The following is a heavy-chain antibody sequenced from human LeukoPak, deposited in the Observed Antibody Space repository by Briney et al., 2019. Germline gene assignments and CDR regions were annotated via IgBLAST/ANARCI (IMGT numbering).Heavy chain of an antibody. CDR1: GFTFSSYA. CDR3: ARARVSSGWYGFFDY. D-gene: IGHD6-19*01. J-gene: IGHJ4*02. V-gene: IGHV3-53*01. Sequence: GGSLRLSCAASGFTFSSYAMSWVRQAPGKGLEWVSVIYSGGSTYYADSVKGRFTISRDNSKNTLYLQMNSLRAEDTAVYYCARARVSSGWYGFFDYWGQGTLVTVSS. CDR2: IYSGGST.